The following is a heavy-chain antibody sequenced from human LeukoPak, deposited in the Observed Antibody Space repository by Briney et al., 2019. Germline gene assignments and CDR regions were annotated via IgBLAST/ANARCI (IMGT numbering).Heavy chain of an antibody. D-gene: IGHD3-22*01. CDR1: GFTFSDYY. V-gene: IGHV3-11*01. CDR3: AGGYYYDSSGYYPPDY. J-gene: IGHJ4*02. CDR2: ISSSGSTI. Sequence: GGSLRLSCAASGFTFSDYYMSWIRQAPGKGLEWVSYISSSGSTIYYADSVKGRFTISRDNAKNSLYLQMNSLRAEDTAVYYCAGGYYYDSSGYYPPDYWGRGTLVTVSS.